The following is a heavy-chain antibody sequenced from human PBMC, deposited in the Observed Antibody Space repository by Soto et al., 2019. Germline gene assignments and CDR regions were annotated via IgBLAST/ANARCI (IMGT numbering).Heavy chain of an antibody. J-gene: IGHJ4*01. CDR2: VNPNSGGT. CDR1: GYTFTAYY. CDR3: ARSIAARRTVDY. V-gene: IGHV1-2*02. D-gene: IGHD6-6*01. Sequence: ASVKVSCKASGYTFTAYYMHWVRQAPGQGLEWMGWVNPNSGGTNYAQKFQGRVTMTRDTSITTAYMELSRLRSDDTAVYYCARSIAARRTVDYWGQGALVTVPQ.